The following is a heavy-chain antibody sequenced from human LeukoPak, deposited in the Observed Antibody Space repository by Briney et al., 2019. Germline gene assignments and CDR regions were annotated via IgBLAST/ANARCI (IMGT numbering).Heavy chain of an antibody. CDR2: INPNSGGT. Sequence: ASVKVSCTASGYTFTGYYMHWVRQAPGQGLEWMGWINPNSGGTNYAQKFQGRVTMTRDTSISTAYMELSRLRSDDTAVYYCAGSLDFWSGYGMDVWGQGTTVTVSS. D-gene: IGHD3-3*01. J-gene: IGHJ6*02. CDR1: GYTFTGYY. CDR3: AGSLDFWSGYGMDV. V-gene: IGHV1-2*02.